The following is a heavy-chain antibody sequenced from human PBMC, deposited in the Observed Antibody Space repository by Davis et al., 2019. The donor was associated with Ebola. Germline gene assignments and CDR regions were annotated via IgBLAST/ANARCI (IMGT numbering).Heavy chain of an antibody. Sequence: GGSLRLSCAASGFTFSSYAMSWVRQAPGKGLEWVSAISGSGGSTYYADSVKGRFTISRDNSKNTLYLQMNSLRAEDTAVYYCAKDELIKPGIAAGAVLKYWGQGTLVTVSS. CDR2: ISGSGGST. V-gene: IGHV3-23*01. CDR1: GFTFSSYA. CDR3: AKDELIKPGIAAGAVLKY. J-gene: IGHJ4*02. D-gene: IGHD6-13*01.